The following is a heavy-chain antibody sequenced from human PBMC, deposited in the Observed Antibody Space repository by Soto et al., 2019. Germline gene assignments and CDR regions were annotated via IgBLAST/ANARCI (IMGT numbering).Heavy chain of an antibody. J-gene: IGHJ5*02. Sequence: ASVKVSCKASGYTFTSYYMHWVRQAPGQGLEWMGIINPSGGSTSYAQKFQGRVTMTRDTSTSTVYMELSSLRSEDTAVYYCARAPVGYCSSTSCYNSRWFDPWGQGTLVTVS. V-gene: IGHV1-46*01. D-gene: IGHD2-2*02. CDR3: ARAPVGYCSSTSCYNSRWFDP. CDR1: GYTFTSYY. CDR2: INPSGGST.